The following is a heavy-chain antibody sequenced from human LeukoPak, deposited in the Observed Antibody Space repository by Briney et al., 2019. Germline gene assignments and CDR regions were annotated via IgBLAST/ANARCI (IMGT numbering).Heavy chain of an antibody. J-gene: IGHJ4*02. CDR1: GGSISSYY. V-gene: IGHV4-59*01. CDR2: IYYSGST. Sequence: SETLSLTCTVSGGSISSYYWSWIRQPPGKGLEWIGYIYYSGSTNYNPSLKSRVTISVDTSKNQFSLKLSSVTAADTAVYYCARSSVESRPNYYAPTPRWYFDYWGQGTLVTVSS. D-gene: IGHD3-10*01. CDR3: ARSSVESRPNYYAPTPRWYFDY.